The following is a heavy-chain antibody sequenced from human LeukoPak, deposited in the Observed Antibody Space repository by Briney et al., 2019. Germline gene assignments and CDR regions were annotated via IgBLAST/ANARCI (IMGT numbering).Heavy chain of an antibody. Sequence: GGSLRLSCVASGFTFSDYSFNWVRQAPGKGLEWVSSINSRSNAVNYADSVKGRFTVSRDNAKSSLYLQMNSLTADDTAIYYCARDLRVWYGTAEIWGQGTMVTVSS. V-gene: IGHV3-48*01. CDR2: INSRSNAV. CDR3: ARDLRVWYGTAEI. CDR1: GFTFSDYS. D-gene: IGHD3-10*01. J-gene: IGHJ3*02.